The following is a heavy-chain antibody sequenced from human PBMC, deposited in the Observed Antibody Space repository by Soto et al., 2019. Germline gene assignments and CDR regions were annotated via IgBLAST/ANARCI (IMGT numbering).Heavy chain of an antibody. V-gene: IGHV3-74*01. D-gene: IGHD5-12*01. CDR1: GFTFTNYW. J-gene: IGHJ6*03. CDR3: AKTQKSWLRLDYYYYMDV. Sequence: PGGSLRLSCAVSGFTFTNYWMHWVRQAPGQGLVWVSRINSDGSVTNYADSVKGRFTTSRDNSKNTLYLQMNSLRAEDTAVYYCAKTQKSWLRLDYYYYMDVWGKGTTVTVSS. CDR2: INSDGSVT.